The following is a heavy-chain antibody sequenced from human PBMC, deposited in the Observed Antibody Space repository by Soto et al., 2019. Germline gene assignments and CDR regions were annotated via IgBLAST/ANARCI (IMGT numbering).Heavy chain of an antibody. CDR3: ASEGRITIFGVASISWFDP. CDR1: GGTFSSYA. V-gene: IGHV1-69*13. J-gene: IGHJ5*02. Sequence: SVKVSCKASGGTFSSYAISWVRQAPGQGLEWMGGIIPILGTANYAQKFQGRVTITADESTSTAYMELSSLRSEDTAVYYCASEGRITIFGVASISWFDPWGQGTLVTVSS. D-gene: IGHD3-3*01. CDR2: IIPILGTA.